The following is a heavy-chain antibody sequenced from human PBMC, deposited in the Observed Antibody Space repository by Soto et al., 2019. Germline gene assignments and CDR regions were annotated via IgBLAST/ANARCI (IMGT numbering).Heavy chain of an antibody. CDR1: GGSISSGCYY. CDR2: IYYSGST. Sequence: SETLSLTCAVSGGSISSGCYYWGWLRQPPGKGREGIGCIYYSGSTYYNPSLKSRVTISVDTSKNQFSLKLSSVTAADTAVYYCARGPISPFYYDSSSYLHYGMDVWGQGTTVTVSS. J-gene: IGHJ6*02. D-gene: IGHD3-22*01. V-gene: IGHV4-39*07. CDR3: ARGPISPFYYDSSSYLHYGMDV.